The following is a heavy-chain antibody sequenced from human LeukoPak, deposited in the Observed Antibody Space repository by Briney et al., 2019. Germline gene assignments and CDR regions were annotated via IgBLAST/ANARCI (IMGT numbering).Heavy chain of an antibody. V-gene: IGHV4-59*08. J-gene: IGHJ4*02. D-gene: IGHD6-13*01. CDR2: IHYTGST. Sequence: SGTLSLTCPVSGCSNRSYYWSWLRPPPGKGLEWIGYIHYTGSTNYNPSLKSRVTISVDTSKNQFSLQLSSVTATDTAVYFCARHSSSWYPDYWGQGTLVTVSS. CDR3: ARHSSSWYPDY. CDR1: GCSNRSYY.